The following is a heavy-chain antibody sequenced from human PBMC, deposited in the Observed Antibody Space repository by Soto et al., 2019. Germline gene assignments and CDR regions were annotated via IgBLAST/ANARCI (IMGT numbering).Heavy chain of an antibody. V-gene: IGHV3-21*01. J-gene: IGHJ6*02. Sequence: EVQLVESGGGLVKPGGSLRLSCAASGFTFSSYSMNWVRQAPGKGLEWVSSISSSSSYIYYADSVKGRFTISRDNAKNSLYLQMNSRRAEDTAVYYCARDSLIGPTGAEVLEWSSYGMDVWGQGTTVTVSS. CDR3: ARDSLIGPTGAEVLEWSSYGMDV. CDR2: ISSSSSYI. CDR1: GFTFSSYS. D-gene: IGHD3-3*01.